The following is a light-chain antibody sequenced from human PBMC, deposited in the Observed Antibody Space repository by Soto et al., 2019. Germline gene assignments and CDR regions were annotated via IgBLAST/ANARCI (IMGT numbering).Light chain of an antibody. CDR2: DVS. CDR1: SSDVGGYNY. J-gene: IGLJ1*01. CDR3: SSYRTSNTRQIV. Sequence: QSALTQPASVSGSPGQSITISCTGTSSDVGGYNYVSWYQHHPGKAPKLTIYDVSNRPSGVSNRFSGSKSGNTASLSISGLQPEDEADYYRSSYRTSNTRQIVCGTGTKVTVL. V-gene: IGLV2-14*03.